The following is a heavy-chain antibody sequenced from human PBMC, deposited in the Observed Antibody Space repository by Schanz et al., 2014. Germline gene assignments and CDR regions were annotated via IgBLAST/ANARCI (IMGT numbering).Heavy chain of an antibody. V-gene: IGHV3-23*04. CDR1: GFTFNSYA. Sequence: VQLVESGGGLVKPGGSLRLSCAASGFTFNSYAMTWVRQAPGKGLEWVSSISHSGGSKYYADSVKGRFTISRDNSENTLYLQMNSLSADDTAVFYCAKGMGYCSGGTCYDYYYYSLDVWGQGTTVTVSS. CDR3: AKGMGYCSGGTCYDYYYYSLDV. J-gene: IGHJ6*02. D-gene: IGHD2-15*01. CDR2: ISHSGGSK.